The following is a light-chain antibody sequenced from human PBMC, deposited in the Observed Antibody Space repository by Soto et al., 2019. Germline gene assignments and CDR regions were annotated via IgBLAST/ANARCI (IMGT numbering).Light chain of an antibody. CDR1: SGDVGGYNY. CDR2: DVS. Sequence: QSVLTQPASLSGSPGQSITISCTGTSGDVGGYNYVSWYQQHPGKAPKLMIYDVSNRPSGVSNRFSGSKSGNTASLTISGLQAEDEADYYCSSYTSSSTLFGTGTKVTVL. CDR3: SSYTSSSTL. J-gene: IGLJ1*01. V-gene: IGLV2-14*01.